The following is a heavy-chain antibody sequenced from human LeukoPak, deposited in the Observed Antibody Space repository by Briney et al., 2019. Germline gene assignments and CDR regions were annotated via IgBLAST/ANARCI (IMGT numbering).Heavy chain of an antibody. CDR2: ISGSGGST. D-gene: IGHD3-10*01. V-gene: IGHV3-23*01. CDR3: ARVGYYASGPFSYFDY. Sequence: PGGSLRLSCAASGFTFSSYAMSWVRQAPGKGLEWVSAISGSGGSTYYADSVKGRFTISRDNSKNTLYLQMNSLSVEDTAIYYCARVGYYASGPFSYFDYWGQGILVTVSS. J-gene: IGHJ4*02. CDR1: GFTFSSYA.